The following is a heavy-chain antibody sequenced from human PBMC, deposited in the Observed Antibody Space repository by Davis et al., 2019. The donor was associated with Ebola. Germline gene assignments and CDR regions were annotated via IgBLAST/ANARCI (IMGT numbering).Heavy chain of an antibody. J-gene: IGHJ6*04. D-gene: IGHD3-3*01. CDR2: NSGSGGTT. CDR1: GFTFSSYA. CDR3: ARSGLSFGVVKYHYGMDV. Sequence: GGSLRLSCAASGFTFSSYAMTWVRQAPGKGLEWVSANSGSGGTTYYAGSVKGRFTVSRDNSKKTMYLQMNSLRAEDTAVYYCARSGLSFGVVKYHYGMDVWGKGTTVTVSS. V-gene: IGHV3-23*01.